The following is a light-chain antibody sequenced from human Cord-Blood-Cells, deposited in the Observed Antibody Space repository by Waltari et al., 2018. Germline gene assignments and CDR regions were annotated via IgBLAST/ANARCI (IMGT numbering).Light chain of an antibody. CDR2: DVS. CDR3: SSYTSSSTWV. J-gene: IGLJ3*02. CDR1: RSDVGGYNH. Sequence: QSALTQPASVSGSPGQSITLSCTGTRSDVGGYNHVSWYQQHPGKAPKLMIYDVSNRPSGVSNRFSGSKSGNTASLTISGLQAEDEADYYCSSYTSSSTWVFGGGTKLTVL. V-gene: IGLV2-14*03.